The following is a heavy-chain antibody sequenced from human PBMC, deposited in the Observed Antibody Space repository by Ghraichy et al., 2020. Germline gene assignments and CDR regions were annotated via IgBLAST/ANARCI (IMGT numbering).Heavy chain of an antibody. V-gene: IGHV3-23*01. D-gene: IGHD2-2*01. CDR2: ISGSGGST. J-gene: IGHJ6*02. CDR1: GFTFSSYA. CDR3: AKAVVPAATPVYYYYYGMDV. Sequence: GGSLRLSCAASGFTFSSYAMSWVRQAPGKGLEWVSAISGSGGSTYYADSVKGRFTISRDNSKNTLYLQMNSLRAEDTAVYYCAKAVVPAATPVYYYYYGMDVWGQGTTVTVSS.